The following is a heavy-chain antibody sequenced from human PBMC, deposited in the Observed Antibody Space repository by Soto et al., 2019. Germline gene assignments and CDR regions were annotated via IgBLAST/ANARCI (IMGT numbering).Heavy chain of an antibody. V-gene: IGHV2-5*02. J-gene: IGHJ5*02. Sequence: QITLKESGPTLVKPTQTLTLTCTFSGFSLSTSGVGVGWIRQPPGKALEWLALIYWADDKRYSPSLKSRLTITHDTSKNQVVLTMTHIEPVDTAQYYFGHRHPVACSSTRCPKLYNRFDPWGQGNPVTVSS. CDR1: GFSLSTSGVG. D-gene: IGHD2-2*01. CDR2: IYWADDK. CDR3: GHRHPVACSSTRCPKLYNRFDP.